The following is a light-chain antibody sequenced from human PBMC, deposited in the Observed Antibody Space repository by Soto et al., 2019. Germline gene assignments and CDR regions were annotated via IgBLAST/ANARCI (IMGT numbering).Light chain of an antibody. Sequence: EIVLTQSPGTLSLSPGERATLSCRASQSVTGSHLAWYQQRHGQAPRPLIYGASSRATGIPDRFSGSGSGTDFTLTITRLEHEDFAVYYCQQYGVSPPTFGQGTKVEMK. CDR3: QQYGVSPPT. CDR1: QSVTGSH. CDR2: GAS. V-gene: IGKV3-20*01. J-gene: IGKJ1*01.